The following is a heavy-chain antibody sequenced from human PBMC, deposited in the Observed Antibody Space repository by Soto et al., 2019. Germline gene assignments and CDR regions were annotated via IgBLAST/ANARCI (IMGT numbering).Heavy chain of an antibody. Sequence: PGGSLRLSCAASGFTFSDYYMSWIRQAPGKGRERVSYISSSSSYTNYADSVKVRFTISRDNAKNSLYLQMNSLRAYDLAVYYCVRDRLDYCMDVWGQWTAVTVSS. J-gene: IGHJ6*02. V-gene: IGHV3-11*05. CDR1: GFTFSDYY. CDR3: VRDRLDYCMDV. D-gene: IGHD3-9*01. CDR2: ISSSSSYT.